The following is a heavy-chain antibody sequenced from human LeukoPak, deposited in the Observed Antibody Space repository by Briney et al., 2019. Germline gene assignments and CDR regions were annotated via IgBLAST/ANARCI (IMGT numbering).Heavy chain of an antibody. V-gene: IGHV4-4*07. D-gene: IGHD2-2*01. CDR3: AREDSAAYCTSTNCFGFDY. J-gene: IGHJ4*02. Sequence: SETLSLTCTVSGGSIINYHWSWIRQPAGKGLEWIGRTHSSGATDYSPSLKSRVTISLDKSKSHFSLKLSSVTAADTAIYYCAREDSAAYCTSTNCFGFDYWGQGTLVTVSS. CDR2: THSSGAT. CDR1: GGSIINYH.